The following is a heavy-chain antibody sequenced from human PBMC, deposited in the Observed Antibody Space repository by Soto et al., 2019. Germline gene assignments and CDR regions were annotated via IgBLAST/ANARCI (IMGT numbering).Heavy chain of an antibody. D-gene: IGHD6-13*01. J-gene: IGHJ4*02. V-gene: IGHV3-33*01. CDR1: GFTFSNYG. Sequence: QVQLVESGGGVVQPGRSLRVSCAASGFTFSNYGMHWVRQAPGKGLEWVAVIWYDGSNKYYADSVKGRFTISRDNSKNTLYLQMDSLRAEGTAVYYCARAAAGNSPFDYWGPGTLVTVSS. CDR2: IWYDGSNK. CDR3: ARAAAGNSPFDY.